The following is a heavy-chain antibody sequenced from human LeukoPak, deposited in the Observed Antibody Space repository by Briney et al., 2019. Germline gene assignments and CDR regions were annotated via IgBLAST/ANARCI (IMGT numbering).Heavy chain of an antibody. V-gene: IGHV4-31*03. CDR3: ARESSSWHYYYYYMGV. CDR2: IYYSGST. CDR1: GGSISSGGYY. D-gene: IGHD6-13*01. J-gene: IGHJ6*03. Sequence: SETLSLTCTVSGGSISSGGYYWSWIRQHPGKGLEWIGYIYYSGSTYYNPSLKSRVTISVDTSKNQFSLKLSSVTAADTAVYYCARESSSWHYYYYYMGVWGKGTTVTVSS.